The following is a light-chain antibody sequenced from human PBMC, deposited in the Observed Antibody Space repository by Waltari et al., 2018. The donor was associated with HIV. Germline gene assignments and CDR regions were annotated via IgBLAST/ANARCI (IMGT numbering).Light chain of an antibody. CDR2: RSN. V-gene: IGLV1-47*01. Sequence: QSVLTQPPSASGTPGPRVTISCSGSRSNIGSNYLYWYQQLPGTAPKLLIYRSNQRPSGVPDRFSGSKSGTSASLAISGRRSEDEADYYCAAWDDSLSGAVFGGGTKLTVL. CDR1: RSNIGSNY. CDR3: AAWDDSLSGAV. J-gene: IGLJ3*02.